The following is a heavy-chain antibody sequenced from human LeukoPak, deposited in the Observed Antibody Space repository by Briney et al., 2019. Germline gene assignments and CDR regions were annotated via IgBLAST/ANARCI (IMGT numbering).Heavy chain of an antibody. J-gene: IGHJ4*02. CDR3: ARGKNDYSSYPPLGFGY. V-gene: IGHV4-4*07. CDR1: GGSINTYY. Sequence: PSETLSLTCTVSGGSINTYYWNWIRQSAEKGLEWIGRIYTSGSTDYNPSLKSRVLMSVDTSKNQFSLKLNSVTAADTAVYYCARGKNDYSSYPPLGFGYWGQGTLVTVSS. CDR2: IYTSGST. D-gene: IGHD4-11*01.